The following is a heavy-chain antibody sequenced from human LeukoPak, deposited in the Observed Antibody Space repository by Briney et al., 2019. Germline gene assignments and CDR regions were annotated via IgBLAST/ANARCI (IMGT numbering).Heavy chain of an antibody. J-gene: IGHJ4*02. V-gene: IGHV1-69*05. CDR3: AREGVVGATTYDX. CDR2: IIPIFGTA. CDR1: GGTFSSYA. D-gene: IGHD1-26*01. Sequence: SVKVSCKASGGTFSSYAISWVRQAPGQGLEWMGGIIPIFGTANYAQKFQGRVTITTDESTSTAYMELSSLRSEDTAVCYCAREGVVGATTYDXXGXGTXVTV.